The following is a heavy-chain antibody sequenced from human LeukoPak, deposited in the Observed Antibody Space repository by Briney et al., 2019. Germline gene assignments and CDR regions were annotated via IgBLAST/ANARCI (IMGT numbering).Heavy chain of an antibody. CDR3: ARVLLERPGIDSFDM. CDR2: INSGSSTI. J-gene: IGHJ3*02. V-gene: IGHV3-48*01. Sequence: PGGSLRLSCGASEFSLRSYSMDWVRQAPGKGLEWVSHINSGSSTIYYADSVKGRFTISRDNAGNSLYLYMNSLRAEDTAVYYCARVLLERPGIDSFDMWGQGTMVTVSS. CDR1: EFSLRSYS. D-gene: IGHD1-1*01.